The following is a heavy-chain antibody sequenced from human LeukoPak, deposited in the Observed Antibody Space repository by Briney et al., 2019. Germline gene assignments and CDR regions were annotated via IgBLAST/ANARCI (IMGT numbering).Heavy chain of an antibody. CDR2: INPNSGGT. V-gene: IGHV1-2*02. Sequence: ASVKVSCKASGYTFTGYYMHWVRQAPGQGLEWMGWINPNSGGTNYAQKSQGRVTMTRDTSISTAYMELSRLRSDDTAVYYCARAGGSPRTYNWFDPWGQGTLVTVSS. D-gene: IGHD5-12*01. J-gene: IGHJ5*02. CDR1: GYTFTGYY. CDR3: ARAGGSPRTYNWFDP.